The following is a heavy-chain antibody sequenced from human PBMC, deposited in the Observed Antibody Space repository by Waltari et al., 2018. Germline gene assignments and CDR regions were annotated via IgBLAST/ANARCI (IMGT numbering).Heavy chain of an antibody. V-gene: IGHV4-39*01. CDR3: ARHQDWVVVSATWFDP. Sequence: QLRLQESGPGLVKPSDTLSLTCTVSGVSNSSTNYSWGWIRQPPGQGLEWIGSIYYSGNTYYNPSLKSRVTMSADTSKNQFSLKLSSVTAADTAVYYCARHQDWVVVSATWFDPWGQGTLVTVSS. CDR1: GVSNSSTNYS. D-gene: IGHD2-21*02. J-gene: IGHJ5*02. CDR2: IYYSGNT.